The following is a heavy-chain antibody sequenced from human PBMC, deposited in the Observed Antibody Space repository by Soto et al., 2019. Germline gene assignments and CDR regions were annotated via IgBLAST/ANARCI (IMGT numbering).Heavy chain of an antibody. V-gene: IGHV4-59*01. CDR1: GGSISSYY. Sequence: PSETLSLTCTVSGGSISSYYWSWIRQPPGKGLEWIGYNHYSGSTDYNPSHKSRVTISVDASKNQFSLKLSSVTAADTAVYYCERVDVRVSARRYFDYWGQGTLVTVSS. CDR3: ERVDVRVSARRYFDY. D-gene: IGHD6-6*01. CDR2: NHYSGST. J-gene: IGHJ4*02.